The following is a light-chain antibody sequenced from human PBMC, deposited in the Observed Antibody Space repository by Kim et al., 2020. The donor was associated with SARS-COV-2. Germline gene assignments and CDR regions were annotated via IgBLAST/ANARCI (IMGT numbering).Light chain of an antibody. CDR2: EVS. CDR1: SSDVGNYNL. V-gene: IGLV2-23*02. CDR3: CSYAGSSTFVV. J-gene: IGLJ2*01. Sequence: QSITISCTGTSSDVGNYNLVSWYQQRPGKAPKRLIFEVSKRPSGVSNRFSGSKSGDTASLTISGLQAEDEADYYCCSYAGSSTFVVFGGGTQLTVL.